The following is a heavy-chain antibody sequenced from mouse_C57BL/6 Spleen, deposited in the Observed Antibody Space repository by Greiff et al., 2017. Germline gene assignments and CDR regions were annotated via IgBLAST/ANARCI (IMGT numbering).Heavy chain of an antibody. CDR3: ARYSYYCAY. V-gene: IGHV1-78*01. CDR1: GFTFTDHT. Sequence: QVQLLQSDAELVKPGASVKISCTVSGFTFTDHTIHWMKQRPEQGLEWIGYIYPRDGSIKYNEKFKGKATLTEDKSSSTAYMKINSLTYEDSSVYFCARYSYYCAYWGQGTTLTVSS. J-gene: IGHJ2*01. CDR2: IYPRDGSI.